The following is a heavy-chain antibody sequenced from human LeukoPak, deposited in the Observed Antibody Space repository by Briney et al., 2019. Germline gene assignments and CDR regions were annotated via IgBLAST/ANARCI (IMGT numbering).Heavy chain of an antibody. Sequence: SETLSLTCTVSGGSISSYYWSWIRQPAGKGLEWIGRIYTSGSTNYNPSLKSRVTMSVDTSKNQFSLKLSSVTAADTAVYYCAGVTAYSSGWSPFDYWGQGTLVTVSS. V-gene: IGHV4-4*07. CDR3: AGVTAYSSGWSPFDY. CDR1: GGSISSYY. CDR2: IYTSGST. D-gene: IGHD6-19*01. J-gene: IGHJ4*02.